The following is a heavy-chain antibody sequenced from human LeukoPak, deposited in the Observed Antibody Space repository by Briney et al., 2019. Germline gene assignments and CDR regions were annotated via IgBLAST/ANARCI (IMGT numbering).Heavy chain of an antibody. CDR2: IKEDGSEK. CDR3: ARDLYGSGSYDNPDNWFDP. Sequence: GGSLRLSCAASRFTFSDYYMTWVRQAPGRGLEWVANIKEDGSEKNYVDSVKGRFTISRDNAKNSLYLQMNSLRAEDTAVYYCARDLYGSGSYDNPDNWFDPWGQGTLVTVSS. D-gene: IGHD3-10*01. J-gene: IGHJ5*02. V-gene: IGHV3-7*01. CDR1: RFTFSDYY.